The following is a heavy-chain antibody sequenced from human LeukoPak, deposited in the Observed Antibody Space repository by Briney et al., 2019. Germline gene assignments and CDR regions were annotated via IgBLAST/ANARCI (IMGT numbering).Heavy chain of an antibody. CDR2: IYTSGST. D-gene: IGHD7-27*01. J-gene: IGHJ6*03. CDR3: ARLAGESRAYYYYYYMDV. V-gene: IGHV4-4*09. CDR1: GGSISSYY. Sequence: SETLSLTCTVSGGSISSYYWSWIRQPPGKGLEWIGYIYTSGSTNYNPSLKSRVTISVDTSKNQFSLKLSSVTAADTAVYYCARLAGESRAYYYYYYMDVWGKGTTVTVSS.